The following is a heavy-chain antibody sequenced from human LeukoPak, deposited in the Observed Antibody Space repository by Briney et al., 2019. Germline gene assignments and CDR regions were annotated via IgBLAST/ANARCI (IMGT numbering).Heavy chain of an antibody. V-gene: IGHV3-11*01. CDR1: GFTFSDYY. J-gene: IGHJ4*02. Sequence: PGGSLRLSCAASGFTFSDYYMSWIRQAPGKGLEWVSYISSSGNTIYYADSVKGRFTISRDNAKNSLYLQMNSLRAEDTAVYFCARVKCYYDSSGYYEYYFDYWGQGTLVTVSS. CDR2: ISSSGNTI. D-gene: IGHD3-22*01. CDR3: ARVKCYYDSSGYYEYYFDY.